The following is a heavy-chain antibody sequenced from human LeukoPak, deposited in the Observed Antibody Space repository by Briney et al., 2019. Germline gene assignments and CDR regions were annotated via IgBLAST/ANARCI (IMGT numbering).Heavy chain of an antibody. D-gene: IGHD3-22*01. Sequence: PETLSLTCTVSGGSISSYYWSWIRQPPGKGLEWIGYIYYSGSTNYNPSLKSRVTISVDTSKNQFSLKLSSVTAADTAVYHCARLLYYYDSSGYYQRDNWFDPWGQGTLVTVSS. V-gene: IGHV4-59*01. J-gene: IGHJ5*02. CDR2: IYYSGST. CDR1: GGSISSYY. CDR3: ARLLYYYDSSGYYQRDNWFDP.